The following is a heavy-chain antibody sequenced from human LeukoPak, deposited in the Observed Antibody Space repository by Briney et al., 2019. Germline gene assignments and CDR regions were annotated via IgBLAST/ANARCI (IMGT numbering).Heavy chain of an antibody. CDR2: ISSSSSTI. V-gene: IGHV3-48*01. J-gene: IGHJ4*02. CDR3: AKDHANTPVVTN. Sequence: GGSLRLSCAASGFTFSSSAMSWVRQAPGKGLEWVSYISSSSSTIYYADSVKGRFTISRDNAKNSLYLQMNSLRAEDTAVYYCAKDHANTPVVTNWGQGILVSVSS. D-gene: IGHD2-21*02. CDR1: GFTFSSSA.